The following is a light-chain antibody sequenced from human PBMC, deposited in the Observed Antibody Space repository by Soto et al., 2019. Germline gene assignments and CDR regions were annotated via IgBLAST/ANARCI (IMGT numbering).Light chain of an antibody. CDR2: GAS. J-gene: IGKJ5*01. CDR1: QTISYSY. CDR3: QQYGSSPIT. Sequence: EIVLTQPGTLSLSPGERATLSCRASQTISYSYLAWYQQKPGQAPRLLIYGASIRATGIPDRFSGSGSGTDFTLTISRLEPEDFAVYYCQQYGSSPITFGQGTRLEIK. V-gene: IGKV3-20*01.